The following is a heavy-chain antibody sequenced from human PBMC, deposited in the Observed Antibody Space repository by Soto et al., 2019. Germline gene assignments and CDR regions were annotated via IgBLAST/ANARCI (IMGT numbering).Heavy chain of an antibody. CDR3: ARALGDCSGGSCYSPISC. Sequence: SVKVSCKASGYTFTSYGISWVRQAPGQGLEWMGWISAYNGNTNYAQKLQGRVTMTTDTSTSTAYMELRSLRSDDTAVYYCARALGDCSGGSCYSPISCWGQGTLVTVSS. CDR2: ISAYNGNT. J-gene: IGHJ4*02. D-gene: IGHD2-15*01. V-gene: IGHV1-18*01. CDR1: GYTFTSYG.